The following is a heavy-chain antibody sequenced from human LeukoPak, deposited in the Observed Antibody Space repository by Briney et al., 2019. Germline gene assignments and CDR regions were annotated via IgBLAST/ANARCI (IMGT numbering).Heavy chain of an antibody. D-gene: IGHD6-13*01. CDR2: INHSGST. CDR1: GGSFSGYY. CDR3: ASSYSSSWYRGGMDV. J-gene: IGHJ6*02. V-gene: IGHV4-34*01. Sequence: PSETLSLTCAVYGGSFSGYYWSWIRQPPGKGLEWIGEINHSGSTNYNPSLKSRVTISVDTSKNQFSLKLSSVTAADTAVYYCASSYSSSWYRGGMDVWGQGTTVTVSS.